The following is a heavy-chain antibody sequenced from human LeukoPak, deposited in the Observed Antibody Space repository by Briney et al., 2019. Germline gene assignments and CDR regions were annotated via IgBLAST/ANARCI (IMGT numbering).Heavy chain of an antibody. Sequence: PGGSLRLSCAASGFTFSSYEMNWVRQAPGKGLERVSYISSSGSTIYYADSVKGRFTISRDNAKNSLYLQMNSLRAEETAVYYCARVPPEDDDVWGSYRYRYYYYYYYMDVWGKGTTVTVSS. CDR3: ARVPPEDDDVWGSYRYRYYYYYYYMDV. V-gene: IGHV3-48*03. J-gene: IGHJ6*03. CDR2: ISSSGSTI. D-gene: IGHD3-16*02. CDR1: GFTFSSYE.